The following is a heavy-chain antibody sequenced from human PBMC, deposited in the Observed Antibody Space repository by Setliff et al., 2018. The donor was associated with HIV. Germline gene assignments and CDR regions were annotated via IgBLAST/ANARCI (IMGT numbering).Heavy chain of an antibody. CDR2: IYNSAST. Sequence: TLSLTCTVSGDSISTDYCTWIRQPPGKGLEWIGYIYNSASTSYNPSLKSRVTISVDTSKNQFSLKLSSVTAADTAVYYCARHSPSDYWGQGTLVTVSS. J-gene: IGHJ4*02. CDR3: ARHSPSDY. V-gene: IGHV4-59*08. CDR1: GDSISTDY.